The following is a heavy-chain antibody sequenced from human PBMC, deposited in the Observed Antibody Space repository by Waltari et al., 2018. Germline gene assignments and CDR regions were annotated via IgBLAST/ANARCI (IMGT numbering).Heavy chain of an antibody. D-gene: IGHD3-10*01. Sequence: QVQLVQSGAEVKKPGSSVKVSCKASGGTFSSYASSWVRQAPGQGLGWLGGVIPIFGTAKYTQKSQGRVTITADESTSTAYMELSSLGSEETAVYYCASRKDGSVSYLFDYWGQGTLVTVAS. CDR1: GGTFSSYA. CDR2: VIPIFGTA. CDR3: ASRKDGSVSYLFDY. V-gene: IGHV1-69*12. J-gene: IGHJ4*02.